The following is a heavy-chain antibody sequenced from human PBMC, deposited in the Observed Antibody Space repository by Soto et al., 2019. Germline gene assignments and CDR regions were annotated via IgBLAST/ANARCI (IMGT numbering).Heavy chain of an antibody. CDR3: ARFEAQRGGDYYYGMDV. V-gene: IGHV1-69*06. CDR1: GGTFSSYA. J-gene: IGHJ6*02. D-gene: IGHD6-25*01. CDR2: IIAIFGTA. Sequence: QVQLVQSGAEVKKPGSSVKVSCKASGGTFSSYAISWVRQAPGQGLEWMGVIIAIFGTANYAQKFQGRVTITADKSTSTDYMELSSLRSEDTDVYYCARFEAQRGGDYYYGMDVWGQGTTVTVSS.